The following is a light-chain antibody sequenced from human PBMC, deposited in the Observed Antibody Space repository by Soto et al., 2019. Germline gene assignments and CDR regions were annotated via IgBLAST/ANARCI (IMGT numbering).Light chain of an antibody. V-gene: IGLV2-14*01. CDR2: DVS. CDR1: SSDVGGYNY. J-gene: IGLJ1*01. Sequence: QSALTQPASVSGSPGQSITISCTGTSSDVGGYNYVSWYQQHPGKAPKLMIYDVSNRPSGVSNRFSGSKSGNTASLTISGLQAEDEDDYYCSSYTSSSTLYYVFGTGTKVTVL. CDR3: SSYTSSSTLYYV.